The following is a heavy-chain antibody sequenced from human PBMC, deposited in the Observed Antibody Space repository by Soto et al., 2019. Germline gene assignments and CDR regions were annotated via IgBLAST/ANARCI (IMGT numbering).Heavy chain of an antibody. V-gene: IGHV3-30-3*01. Sequence: QVQLVESGGGVVQPGRSLRLSCAASGFTFSSYAMHWVRQAPGKGLEWVAVISYDGSNKYYADSVKGRFTISRDNSKNTLYLQMNSLRAEDTAVYYCARDGQWLLGWHQAFDIWGQGTMVTVSS. D-gene: IGHD6-19*01. CDR2: ISYDGSNK. J-gene: IGHJ3*02. CDR1: GFTFSSYA. CDR3: ARDGQWLLGWHQAFDI.